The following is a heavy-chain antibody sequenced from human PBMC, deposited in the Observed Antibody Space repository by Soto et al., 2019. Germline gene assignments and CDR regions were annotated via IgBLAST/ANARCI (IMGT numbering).Heavy chain of an antibody. CDR3: AKRYDIVVLVPSTRGEANWFDP. J-gene: IGHJ5*02. CDR1: GFTFSSYA. V-gene: IGHV3-23*01. D-gene: IGHD2-15*01. Sequence: EGQLLESGGGLVQPGGSLRLSCAASGFTFSSYAMSWVRQAPGKGLEWVSAISGSGGSTYYADSVKGRFTISRDNSKNTLYLQMNSLRAEDTAVYYCAKRYDIVVLVPSTRGEANWFDPWGQGTLVTVSS. CDR2: ISGSGGST.